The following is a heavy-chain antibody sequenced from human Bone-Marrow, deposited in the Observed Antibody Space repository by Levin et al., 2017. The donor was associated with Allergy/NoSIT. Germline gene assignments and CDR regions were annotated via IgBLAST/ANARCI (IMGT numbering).Heavy chain of an antibody. D-gene: IGHD3-10*01. CDR3: AKYYAPGTYCLDR. J-gene: IGHJ5*02. Sequence: GGSLRLSCAASGFTFSSYWMYWVRQAPGKGLVWVSRINTDGTTTFYADSVKGRFTISRDNAKNTLSLQMNSLRVEDTAVYYCAKYYAPGTYCLDRWGQGTLVTVSS. CDR1: GFTFSSYW. V-gene: IGHV3-74*01. CDR2: INTDGTTT.